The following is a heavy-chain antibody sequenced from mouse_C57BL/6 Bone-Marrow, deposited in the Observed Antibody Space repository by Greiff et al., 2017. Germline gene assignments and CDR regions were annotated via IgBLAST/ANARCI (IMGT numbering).Heavy chain of an antibody. J-gene: IGHJ3*01. CDR3: ARVVMLSAWFAV. CDR1: GYTFTSYW. Sequence: QVQLQQPGAELVMPGASVKLSCKASGYTFTSYWMHWVKQRPGQGLEWIGEIDPSDSYPTYNQKFKGKSTLTVDKSSSTAYMQLSSLTSGDSAIYYCARVVMLSAWFAVRGQGNLVTVFA. CDR2: IDPSDSYP. V-gene: IGHV1-69*01. D-gene: IGHD1-1*01.